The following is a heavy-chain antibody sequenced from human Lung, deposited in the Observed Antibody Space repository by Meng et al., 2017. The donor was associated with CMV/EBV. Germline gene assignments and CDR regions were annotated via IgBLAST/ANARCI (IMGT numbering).Heavy chain of an antibody. J-gene: IGHJ4*02. CDR2: IYYNRGT. CDR1: GGSISHYC. D-gene: IGHD4/OR15-4a*01. Sequence: SXTXSLXCTVSGGSISHYCWNWIRQPPAKGLEWIGYIYYNRGTNYNPSLKGRVTISLETSKNQFSLKLSSVTAADTAVYYCARGHYGDSSDYFDVWGQGTPVTVSS. CDR3: ARGHYGDSSDYFDV. V-gene: IGHV4-59*01.